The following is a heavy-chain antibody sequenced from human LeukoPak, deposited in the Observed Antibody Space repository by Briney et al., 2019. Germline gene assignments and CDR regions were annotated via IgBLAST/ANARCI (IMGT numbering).Heavy chain of an antibody. CDR1: GFTFSSYG. J-gene: IGHJ4*02. D-gene: IGHD6-13*01. Sequence: PGRSLRLSCAASGFTFSSYGMHWVRQAPSKGLEWVAVISYDGSNKYYADSVKGRFTISRDNSKNTLYLQMNSLRAEDTAVYYCAKAPTPIAAATVDYWGQGTLVTVSS. CDR2: ISYDGSNK. V-gene: IGHV3-30*18. CDR3: AKAPTPIAAATVDY.